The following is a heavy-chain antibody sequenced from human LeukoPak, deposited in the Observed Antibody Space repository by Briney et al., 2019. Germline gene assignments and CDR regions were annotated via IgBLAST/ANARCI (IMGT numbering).Heavy chain of an antibody. CDR3: ARAGLYYYYMDV. CDR2: MNPNSGNT. V-gene: IGHV1-8*01. CDR1: GYTFTSYD. J-gene: IGHJ6*03. D-gene: IGHD6-19*01. Sequence: ASVKVSCKASGYTFTSYDINWVRQATGQGLEWMGWMNPNSGNTGYAQKFQGRVTMTRNTSISTAYMELSSLRSEDMAVYYCARAGLYYYYMDVWGKGTTVTVSS.